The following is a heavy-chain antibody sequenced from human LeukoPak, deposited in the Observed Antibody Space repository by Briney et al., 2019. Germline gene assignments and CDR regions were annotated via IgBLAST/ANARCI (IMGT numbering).Heavy chain of an antibody. Sequence: ASVKASCKASGYTFTSHGISWVRQAPGQGLEWMGWISAYNGNTNYAQKLQGRVTMTTDTSTSTAYMELRSLRSDDTAVYYCARAPYYDFWSGYYPTFDYWGQGTLVTVSS. CDR3: ARAPYYDFWSGYYPTFDY. D-gene: IGHD3-3*01. V-gene: IGHV1-18*01. CDR1: GYTFTSHG. CDR2: ISAYNGNT. J-gene: IGHJ4*02.